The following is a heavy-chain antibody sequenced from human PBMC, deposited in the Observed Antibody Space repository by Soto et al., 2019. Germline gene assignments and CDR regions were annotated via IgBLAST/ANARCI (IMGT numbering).Heavy chain of an antibody. J-gene: IGHJ6*02. D-gene: IGHD2-2*01. CDR2: FDSGGGT. CDR3: ARKPPAAIQGWAYGMDV. Sequence: EVQLVETGGGLVQPGGSLRLSCAASGFTVSNHYMNWVRQAPGKGLEWVSIFDSGGGTKYDDSVKGRFTISRDTSKNTVYLQMNSLRVEDTAVYYCARKPPAAIQGWAYGMDVWGQGTTVTVSS. V-gene: IGHV3-53*02. CDR1: GFTVSNHY.